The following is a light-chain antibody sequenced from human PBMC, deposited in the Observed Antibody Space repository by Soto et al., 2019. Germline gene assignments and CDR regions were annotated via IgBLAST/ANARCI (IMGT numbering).Light chain of an antibody. Sequence: EIVMTQAPATLSVSPGGRATLSCRASQSVNIYLAWYQQKPGQAPRLLIFGASSRATGIPARFSGSGSGTDFTLTISSLEPEDFAVYYCQQRSNWPSITFGQGTRLEIK. CDR3: QQRSNWPSIT. CDR1: QSVNIY. V-gene: IGKV3-11*01. J-gene: IGKJ5*01. CDR2: GAS.